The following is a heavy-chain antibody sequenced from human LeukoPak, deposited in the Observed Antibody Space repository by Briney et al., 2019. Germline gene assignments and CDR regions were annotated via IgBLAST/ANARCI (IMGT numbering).Heavy chain of an antibody. D-gene: IGHD6-13*01. Sequence: GGSLRLSCAASGFTFSSYSMNWVRQAPGKGLEWVSSISSSSSYIYYADSVKGRFTISRDNAKNSLYLQMNSLRAEDTAVYYCARDFNRIAAAPFDYWGQGTLVTVSS. CDR1: GFTFSSYS. CDR2: ISSSSSYI. CDR3: ARDFNRIAAAPFDY. V-gene: IGHV3-21*01. J-gene: IGHJ4*02.